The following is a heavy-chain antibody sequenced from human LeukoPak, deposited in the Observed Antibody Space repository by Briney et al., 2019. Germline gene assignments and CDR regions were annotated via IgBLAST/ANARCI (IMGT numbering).Heavy chain of an antibody. CDR1: AFIFSSYA. V-gene: IGHV3-48*03. J-gene: IGHJ4*02. CDR3: AREGWFGELLSGFGY. Sequence: GGSLRPSCAASAFIFSSYAMNWVRQAPGKGLEWVSYISSSGSTIYYADSVKGRFTISRDNAKNSLYLQMNSLRAEDTAVYYCAREGWFGELLSGFGYWGQGTLVTVSS. D-gene: IGHD3-10*01. CDR2: ISSSGSTI.